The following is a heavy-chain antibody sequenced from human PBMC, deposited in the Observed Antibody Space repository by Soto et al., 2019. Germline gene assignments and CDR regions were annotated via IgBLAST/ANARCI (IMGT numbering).Heavy chain of an antibody. CDR2: INAGTGDT. V-gene: IGHV1-3*01. J-gene: IGHJ6*03. Sequence: GASVKVSCKTSGYTFINYGMHCVRQAPGQRLEWMGWINAGTGDTKYSQKFQGRVTITRDTSASTGYMELSGLRSEDTALYYCARDPPWDCNSTTCYFYYYMDAWGNGTTVTVSS. D-gene: IGHD2-2*01. CDR1: GYTFINYG. CDR3: ARDPPWDCNSTTCYFYYYMDA.